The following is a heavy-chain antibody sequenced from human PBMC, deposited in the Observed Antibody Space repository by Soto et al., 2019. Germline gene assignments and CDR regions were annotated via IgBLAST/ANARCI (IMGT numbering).Heavy chain of an antibody. J-gene: IGHJ4*02. V-gene: IGHV2-5*02. CDR1: GFSLNTNAVG. Sequence: QITLKESGPTLVKPTQTLTLTCTFSGFSLNTNAVGVAWIRQPPGKALEWLALLYWDDDKRYSPSLKSRLTITTDTSKNQVVLTMTHMDPEDTATYYCAPRRVRDSSGENFDSWGQGTLVTVSS. D-gene: IGHD6-19*01. CDR3: APRRVRDSSGENFDS. CDR2: LYWDDDK.